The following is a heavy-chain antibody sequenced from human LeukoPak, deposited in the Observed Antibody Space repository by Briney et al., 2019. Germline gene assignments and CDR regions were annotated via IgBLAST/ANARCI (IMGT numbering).Heavy chain of an antibody. Sequence: TGGSLTLSCAASGFTFSNYWMHWVRQDPGKGLVWVSFINPDGSTTNYADSVKGRFTISRDNAKNSLYLQMNSLRAEDTAVYYCARVEASGYDYGAFDYWGQGTLVTVSS. V-gene: IGHV3-74*01. D-gene: IGHD5-12*01. CDR1: GFTFSNYW. CDR2: INPDGSTT. CDR3: ARVEASGYDYGAFDY. J-gene: IGHJ4*02.